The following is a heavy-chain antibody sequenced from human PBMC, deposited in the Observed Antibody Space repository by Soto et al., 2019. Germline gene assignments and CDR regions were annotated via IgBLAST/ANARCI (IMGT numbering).Heavy chain of an antibody. Sequence: GGSLRLSCAASGFTFSSYEMNWVRQAPGKGLEWVSYISSSGSTIYYADSVKGRFTISRDNAKNSLYLQMNSLRAEDTAVYYCASANDILTGYPHYYYGMDVWGQGTTVTVSS. D-gene: IGHD3-9*01. CDR2: ISSSGSTI. CDR1: GFTFSSYE. V-gene: IGHV3-48*03. CDR3: ASANDILTGYPHYYYGMDV. J-gene: IGHJ6*02.